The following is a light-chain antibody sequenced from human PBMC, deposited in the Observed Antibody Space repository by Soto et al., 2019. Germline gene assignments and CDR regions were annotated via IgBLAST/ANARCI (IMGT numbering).Light chain of an antibody. Sequence: QSALTQPPCASGSPGQSVTISCTGTSSDVGGYKYVSWYQQYPGKAPKLMIYEVSKRPSGVPDRFSGSKSGNTASLTVSGLQAEDEADYYCSSYAGSNNFVFGTGTKLTVL. V-gene: IGLV2-8*01. CDR3: SSYAGSNNFV. CDR2: EVS. J-gene: IGLJ1*01. CDR1: SSDVGGYKY.